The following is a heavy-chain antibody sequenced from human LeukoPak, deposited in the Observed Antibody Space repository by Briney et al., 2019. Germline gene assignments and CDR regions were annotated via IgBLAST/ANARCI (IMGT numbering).Heavy chain of an antibody. CDR1: GGSLSGYY. CDR2: INHSGST. J-gene: IGHJ4*02. D-gene: IGHD3-22*01. CDR3: LRTPLTYYYDSSGYSREPN. Sequence: NTSETLSLTCAVYGGSLSGYYWSWIRQPPGKGLEWIGEINHSGSTNYNPSLKSRVTVSIDTSKNQFSLNLNSVTAADTAVYYCLRTPLTYYYDSSGYSREPNWGQGTLVTVSS. V-gene: IGHV4-34*01.